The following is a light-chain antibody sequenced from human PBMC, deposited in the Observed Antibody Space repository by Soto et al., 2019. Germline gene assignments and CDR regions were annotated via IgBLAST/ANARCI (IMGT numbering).Light chain of an antibody. V-gene: IGKV3-15*01. Sequence: VLTQSPATLSVSPGERATLSCRASQSVSSNLAWYQQKPGQAPRLLIYGASTRATGIPARFSGSGSGTEFTLTISSLQSEDFAVYYCQQYNNWLSFGQGTKVEIK. J-gene: IGKJ1*01. CDR2: GAS. CDR1: QSVSSN. CDR3: QQYNNWLS.